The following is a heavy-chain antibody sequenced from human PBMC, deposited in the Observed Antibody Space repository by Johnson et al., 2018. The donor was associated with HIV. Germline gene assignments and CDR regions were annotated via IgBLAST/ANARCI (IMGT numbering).Heavy chain of an antibody. CDR2: IRYGGSNK. J-gene: IGHJ3*02. Sequence: VQLVESGGGVVQPGRYLRLSCAASGFTFSSYGMHWVRQAPGKGLEWVAFIRYGGSNKYYADSVKGRFTISRDNSKNTLYLQMNSLRAEDTAVYYCAIPLGVPTDDDAFDIWGQGTMVTVSS. V-gene: IGHV3-30*02. D-gene: IGHD2-2*01. CDR3: AIPLGVPTDDDAFDI. CDR1: GFTFSSYG.